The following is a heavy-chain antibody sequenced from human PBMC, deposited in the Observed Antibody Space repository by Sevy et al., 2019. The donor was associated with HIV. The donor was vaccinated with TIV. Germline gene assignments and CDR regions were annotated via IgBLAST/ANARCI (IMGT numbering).Heavy chain of an antibody. CDR3: ASGPDYYGSGSYYQEGLGGFDY. CDR2: ISYDGSNK. CDR1: GFTFSSYA. V-gene: IGHV3-30-3*01. D-gene: IGHD3-10*01. J-gene: IGHJ4*02. Sequence: GSLRLSCAASGFTFSSYAMHWVRQAPGKGLEWVAVISYDGSNKYYADSVKGRFTISRDNSKNTLYLQLNSRRAEDTAVYYCASGPDYYGSGSYYQEGLGGFDYWGQGTLVTVSS.